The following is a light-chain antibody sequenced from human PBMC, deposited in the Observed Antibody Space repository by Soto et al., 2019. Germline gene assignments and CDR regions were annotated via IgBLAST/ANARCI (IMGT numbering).Light chain of an antibody. J-gene: IGKJ5*01. V-gene: IGKV1-5*01. CDR3: QHADSFPLIT. CDR2: DAS. CDR1: QSISRG. Sequence: DIQMTQSPSTLSSSVGDRVTITCRVSQSISRGLAWYQQKPGKAPNVLIYDASTLESGVPSRFSGSGSGTEFTLTISSLQPEDFATYYCQHADSFPLITFGQGTRLEIK.